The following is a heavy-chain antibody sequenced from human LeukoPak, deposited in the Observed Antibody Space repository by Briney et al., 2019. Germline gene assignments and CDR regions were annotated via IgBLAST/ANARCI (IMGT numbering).Heavy chain of an antibody. J-gene: IGHJ4*02. CDR3: ARPSGDTPFKRFDF. Sequence: PSETLSLTCTVSGGSVSSDYWTWIRQPPGKGLECLGYTSYSGSTNYNSSLKGRVTISIDTSKNQFSLNLTSVTAADTAVYYCARPSGDTPFKRFDFWGQGTLVTVSS. V-gene: IGHV4-59*02. CDR1: GGSVSSDY. CDR2: TSYSGST. D-gene: IGHD1-14*01.